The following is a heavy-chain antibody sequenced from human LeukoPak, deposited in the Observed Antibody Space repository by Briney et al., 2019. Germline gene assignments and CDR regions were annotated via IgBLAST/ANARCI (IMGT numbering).Heavy chain of an antibody. V-gene: IGHV1-8*03. J-gene: IGHJ5*02. CDR2: MNPNSGNT. Sequence: ASVKVSCKASGYTFTSYDINWVRQATGQGLEWMGWMNPNSGNTGYAQKFQGRVTITRNTSISTAYMELSSLRSEDTAVYYCARGCSSTSCYANWFDPWGQGTLVTVSS. CDR1: GYTFTSYD. CDR3: ARGCSSTSCYANWFDP. D-gene: IGHD2-2*01.